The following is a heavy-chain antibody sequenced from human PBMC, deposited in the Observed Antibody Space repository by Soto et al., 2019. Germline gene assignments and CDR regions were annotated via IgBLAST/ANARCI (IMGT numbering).Heavy chain of an antibody. D-gene: IGHD3-10*01. V-gene: IGHV1-3*01. CDR2: INAGNGDT. CDR1: GYTFTSYA. J-gene: IGHJ4*02. Sequence: ASVKVSCKASGYTFTSYAMHWVRQAPGQRLEWIGWINAGNGDTSYAQKFQGRVTITRDTSASTAYMELSSLRSEDTAVYYCARSTPYGSGSYYSDYWGQGTLVTVS. CDR3: ARSTPYGSGSYYSDY.